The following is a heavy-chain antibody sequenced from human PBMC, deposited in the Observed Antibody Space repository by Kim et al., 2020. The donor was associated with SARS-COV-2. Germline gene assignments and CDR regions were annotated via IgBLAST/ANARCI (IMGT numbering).Heavy chain of an antibody. Sequence: KGRFTISRDNSKNPLYRQMNSLRAEDTAVYYCARGEYSSSSIHYYYGMDVWGQGTTVTVSS. J-gene: IGHJ6*02. V-gene: IGHV3-30*07. D-gene: IGHD6-6*01. CDR3: ARGEYSSSSIHYYYGMDV.